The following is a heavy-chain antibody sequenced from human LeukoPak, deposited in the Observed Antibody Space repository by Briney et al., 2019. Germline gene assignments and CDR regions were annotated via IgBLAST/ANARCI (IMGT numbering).Heavy chain of an antibody. CDR1: GGSISSYY. J-gene: IGHJ3*02. V-gene: IGHV4-4*07. D-gene: IGHD3-16*02. CDR2: IYTSGST. CDR3: ARVYDYVWGSYRYTGAFDI. Sequence: SETLSLTCTVSGGSISSYYWSWIRQPAGKGLEWIGRIYTSGSTNYNPSLKSRVTMSVDTSKNQFSLKLSSVTAADTALYHCARVYDYVWGSYRYTGAFDIWGQGTMVTVSS.